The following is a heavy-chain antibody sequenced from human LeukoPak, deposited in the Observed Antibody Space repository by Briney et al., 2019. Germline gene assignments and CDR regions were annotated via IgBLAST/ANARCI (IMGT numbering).Heavy chain of an antibody. Sequence: GGSLKLSWAASGFTFSSYWMHWVRQAPGKRLVWVSRIICDGSSTRYADSVKGRFNISSDNAKNKLYLQMNSLRAEDTAVYYCARAVAGTITRRIYYYYYMDVWGKGTTVTVSS. D-gene: IGHD6-19*01. J-gene: IGHJ6*03. CDR1: GFTFSSYW. V-gene: IGHV3-74*01. CDR3: ARAVAGTITRRIYYYYYMDV. CDR2: IICDGSST.